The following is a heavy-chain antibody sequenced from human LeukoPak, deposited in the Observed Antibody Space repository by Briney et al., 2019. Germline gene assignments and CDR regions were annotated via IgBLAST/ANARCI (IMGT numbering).Heavy chain of an antibody. Sequence: PSETLSLTCTVSGGSFSSRGYYWSWIRQYPGKGLEWIGYIYFSGSTYYNPSLKSRLTISVDTSKNQFSLKSSSVTAADTAVYYCARVMGLVPTAIVYNWFDAWGQGTLVTVSS. CDR3: ARVMGLVPTAIVYNWFDA. CDR1: GGSFSSRGYY. V-gene: IGHV4-31*03. J-gene: IGHJ5*02. D-gene: IGHD2-2*01. CDR2: IYFSGST.